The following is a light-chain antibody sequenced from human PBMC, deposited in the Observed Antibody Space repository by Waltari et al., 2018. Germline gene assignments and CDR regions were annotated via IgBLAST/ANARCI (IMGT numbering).Light chain of an antibody. CDR1: SSDVGGHNY. V-gene: IGLV2-11*01. J-gene: IGLJ3*02. Sequence: QSALTQPRSVAGSPGQSVTIPFTATSSDVGGHNYVPWYQQHPGKAPKLMIYDVSKRPSGVPDRFSGSKSGNTASLTISGLQAEDEADYYRCSYAGSYTNWVFGGGTKLTVL. CDR2: DVS. CDR3: CSYAGSYTNWV.